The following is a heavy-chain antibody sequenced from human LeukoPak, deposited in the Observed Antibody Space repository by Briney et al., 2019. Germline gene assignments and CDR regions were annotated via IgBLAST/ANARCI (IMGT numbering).Heavy chain of an antibody. D-gene: IGHD4-17*01. V-gene: IGHV5-51*01. CDR1: GYRFTSYW. J-gene: IGHJ4*02. Sequence: GGSLEISCKGSGYRFTSYWIGWVRQVPGKGLEWMGIIYPGDSDTRYSPSFQGQVTISADKSISTAYLQWSSLKASDTAMYYCARRWSDYGDYEGEFDYWGQGTLVTVSS. CDR3: ARRWSDYGDYEGEFDY. CDR2: IYPGDSDT.